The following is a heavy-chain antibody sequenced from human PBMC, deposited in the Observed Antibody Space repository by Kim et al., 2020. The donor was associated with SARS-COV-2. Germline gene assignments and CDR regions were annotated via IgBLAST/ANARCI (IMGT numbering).Heavy chain of an antibody. V-gene: IGHV3-30*04. J-gene: IGHJ3*01. D-gene: IGHD3-16*02. Sequence: GGSLRLSCAASGFTFSSYAMHWVRQAPGKGLEWVAVISYDGSNKYYADSVKGRFTISRDNSKNTLYLQMNSLRAEDTAVYYCARPITFGGDIAPLGVWG. CDR3: ARPITFGGDIAPLGV. CDR1: GFTFSSYA. CDR2: ISYDGSNK.